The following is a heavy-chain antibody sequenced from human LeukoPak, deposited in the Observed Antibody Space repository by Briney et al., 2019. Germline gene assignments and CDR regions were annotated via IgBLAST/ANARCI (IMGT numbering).Heavy chain of an antibody. J-gene: IGHJ6*02. Sequence: GRSLRLSCAASGFTFSSYGMHWVRQAPGKGLEWVAVISYDGSNKYYADSVKGRFTISRDNSKNTLYLQMNSLRAEDTAVYYCAKNGGSYSYYYGMDVWGQGTTVTVSS. CDR2: ISYDGSNK. CDR3: AKNGGSYSYYYGMDV. D-gene: IGHD1-26*01. V-gene: IGHV3-30*18. CDR1: GFTFSSYG.